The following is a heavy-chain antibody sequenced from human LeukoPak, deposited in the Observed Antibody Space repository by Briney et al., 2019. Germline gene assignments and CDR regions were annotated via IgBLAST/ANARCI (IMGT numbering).Heavy chain of an antibody. Sequence: SETLSLTCTVSGGSISSSSYYWGWIRQPPGKGLEWIGSIYYSGSTYYNPSLKSRVTISVDTSKNQFSLKLSSVTAADTAVYYCALGYLDAFDIWGQGTMVTVSS. V-gene: IGHV4-39*07. CDR2: IYYSGST. D-gene: IGHD5-12*01. CDR1: GGSISSSSYY. CDR3: ALGYLDAFDI. J-gene: IGHJ3*02.